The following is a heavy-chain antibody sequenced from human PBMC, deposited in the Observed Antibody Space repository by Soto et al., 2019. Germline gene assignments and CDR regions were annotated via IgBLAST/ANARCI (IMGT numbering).Heavy chain of an antibody. CDR1: GFTFRTFG. Sequence: LRLSCAASGFTFRTFGMNWVRQAPGRGLEWVSFISGSGSNIYYADSVKGRFTISRDNARNSLFLQMNSLRAEDTAVFYCARGHGMDVWGQGTTVTVSS. V-gene: IGHV3-21*01. CDR2: ISGSGSNI. J-gene: IGHJ6*02. CDR3: ARGHGMDV.